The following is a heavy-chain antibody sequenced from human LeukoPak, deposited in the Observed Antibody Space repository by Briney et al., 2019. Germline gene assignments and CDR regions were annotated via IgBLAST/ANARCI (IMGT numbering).Heavy chain of an antibody. D-gene: IGHD1-26*01. CDR2: IYHNGNT. V-gene: IGHV4-38-2*02. CDR1: GYSISSGYH. CDR3: ARAVGTTTGLFDY. J-gene: IGHJ4*02. Sequence: SETLSLTCTVSGYSISSGYHWGWIRQPPGKGLEWIGNIYHNGNTYNNPSLKSRVTISVDTSKNQFSLKLSSVTAADTAVYYCARAVGTTTGLFDYWGQGALVTVSS.